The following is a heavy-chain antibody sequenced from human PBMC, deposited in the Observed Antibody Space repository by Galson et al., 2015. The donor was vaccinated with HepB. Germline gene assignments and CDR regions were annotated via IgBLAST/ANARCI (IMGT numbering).Heavy chain of an antibody. Sequence: SVKVSCKASGGTFSSYAISWVRRAPGQGLEWMGGIIPIFGTANYAQKFQGRVTITADESTSTAYMELSSLRSEDTAVRYCARDPPPSYYDSSGSGAFDIWGQGTMVTVSS. CDR2: IIPIFGTA. V-gene: IGHV1-69*13. CDR1: GGTFSSYA. D-gene: IGHD3-22*01. CDR3: ARDPPPSYYDSSGSGAFDI. J-gene: IGHJ3*02.